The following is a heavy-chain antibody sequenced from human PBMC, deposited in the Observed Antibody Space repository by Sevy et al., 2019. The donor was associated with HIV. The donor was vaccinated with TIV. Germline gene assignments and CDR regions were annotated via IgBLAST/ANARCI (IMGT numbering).Heavy chain of an antibody. CDR1: GYTLTELS. Sequence: ASVKVSCKVSGYTLTELSMHWVRQAPGKGLEWMGGFDPEDGETIYAQKFQGRVTMTEDTSTDTAYMELSSLRSEDTAVYYCATTGVVVPAAILRGWFDPWGQGTLVTVSS. J-gene: IGHJ5*02. CDR2: FDPEDGET. D-gene: IGHD2-2*02. CDR3: ATTGVVVPAAILRGWFDP. V-gene: IGHV1-24*01.